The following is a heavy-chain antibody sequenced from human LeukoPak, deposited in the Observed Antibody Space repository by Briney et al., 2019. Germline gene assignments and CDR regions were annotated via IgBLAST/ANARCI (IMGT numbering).Heavy chain of an antibody. J-gene: IGHJ4*02. CDR3: ARGLWGYAPDDYSSFDY. D-gene: IGHD4-11*01. CDR1: GDSPSSYY. Sequence: SETLSLTSTVSGDSPSSYYWSWIRQPPGKGLECIGYIYYSGSSNYNGYLESRVTISVDTSNNQYSLMQRSVTAANTAVYYCARGLWGYAPDDYSSFDYWGQGTLVTVSS. CDR2: IYYSGSS. V-gene: IGHV4-59*12.